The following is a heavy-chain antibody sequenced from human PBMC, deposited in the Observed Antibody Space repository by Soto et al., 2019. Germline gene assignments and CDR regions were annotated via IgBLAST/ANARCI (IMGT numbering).Heavy chain of an antibody. CDR2: IDSYSNFI. D-gene: IGHD3-10*01. CDR1: GFTFSRYS. V-gene: IGHV3-21*01. CDR3: AKNSGWFNT. J-gene: IGHJ5*02. Sequence: PGGSLRLSCAASGFTFSRYSMNWVRQAPGKGLEWVASIDSYSNFIYYADSVKGRFTISRDNARNSLSLQMNSLRAEDTAVYYCAKNSGWFNTWGQGTLVTVSS.